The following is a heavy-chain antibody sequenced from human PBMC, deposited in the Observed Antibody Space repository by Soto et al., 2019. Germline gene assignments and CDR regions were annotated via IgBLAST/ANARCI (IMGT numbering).Heavy chain of an antibody. CDR1: GLTFRTYA. D-gene: IGHD2-15*01. Sequence: EVQLLESGGGLVQPGGSLRLSCAAPGLTFRTYAMTWVRQAPGKGLEWVSIISGSGGSTYYADSVKGRFTVSRDNSKNTLYVQMNGLRAADTAVYYCAKWTCSGGSCYFDYWGQGTLVTVSS. V-gene: IGHV3-23*01. CDR3: AKWTCSGGSCYFDY. J-gene: IGHJ4*02. CDR2: ISGSGGST.